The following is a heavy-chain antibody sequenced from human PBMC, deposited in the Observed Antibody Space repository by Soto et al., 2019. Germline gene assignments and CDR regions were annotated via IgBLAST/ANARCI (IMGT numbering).Heavy chain of an antibody. CDR2: IIYDGSTK. CDR1: GFTFSSYG. CDR3: AKDRMGAGVRGYFDY. J-gene: IGHJ4*02. D-gene: IGHD3-10*01. Sequence: VQLVESGGGVVQPGRSLRLSCAASGFTFSSYGMHWVRQAPGKGLEWVAVIIYDGSTKYYADSVKGRFTISRDNSKSTLYLQMNSLRAEDTTVYYCAKDRMGAGVRGYFDYWGQGTLVTVSP. V-gene: IGHV3-30*18.